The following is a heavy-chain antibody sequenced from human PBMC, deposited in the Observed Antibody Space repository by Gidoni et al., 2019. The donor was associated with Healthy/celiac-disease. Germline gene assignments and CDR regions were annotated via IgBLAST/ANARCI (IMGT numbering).Heavy chain of an antibody. V-gene: IGHV3-73*02. D-gene: IGHD3-22*01. CDR3: TRQDYDSSGFF. CDR1: GFTFSGSA. CDR2: IRSKANSYAT. Sequence: EVQLVESGGGLVQPGGSLKLSCAASGFTFSGSAMHWVRQASGKGLEWVGRIRSKANSYATAYAASVKGRFTISRDDSKNTAYLQMNSLKTEDTAVYYCTRQDYDSSGFFWGQGTMVTVSS. J-gene: IGHJ3*01.